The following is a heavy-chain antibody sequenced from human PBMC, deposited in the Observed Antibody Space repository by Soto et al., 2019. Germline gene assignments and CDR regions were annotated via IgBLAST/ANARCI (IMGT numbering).Heavy chain of an antibody. V-gene: IGHV1-69*04. J-gene: IGHJ4*02. Sequence: SVKVSCKASGGTFSSYTISWVRQAPGQGLEWMGRIIPILGIANYAQKFQGRVTITADKSTSTAYMELSSLRSEDTAVYYCAREGPPYYYDSSGYYRFDYWGQGTLVTVSS. D-gene: IGHD3-22*01. CDR3: AREGPPYYYDSSGYYRFDY. CDR2: IIPILGIA. CDR1: GGTFSSYT.